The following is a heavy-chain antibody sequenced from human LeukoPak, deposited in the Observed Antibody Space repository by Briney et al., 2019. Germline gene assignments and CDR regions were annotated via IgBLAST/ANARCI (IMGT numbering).Heavy chain of an antibody. CDR1: GFTVSSNY. CDR2: IYSGGST. J-gene: IGHJ4*02. Sequence: GGSLRLSCAASGFTVSSNYMSWVRQAPGKGLEWVSVIYSGGSTYYADSVRGRFTISRDNSKNTLYLQMNSLRAEDTAVYYCARGLPSGSYYFDYWGQGTLVTVSS. D-gene: IGHD1-26*01. V-gene: IGHV3-66*01. CDR3: ARGLPSGSYYFDY.